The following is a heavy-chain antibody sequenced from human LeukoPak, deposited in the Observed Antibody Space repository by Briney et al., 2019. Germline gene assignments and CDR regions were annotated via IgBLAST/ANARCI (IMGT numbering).Heavy chain of an antibody. D-gene: IGHD1-26*01. CDR3: AKDRSGSYRNYFDY. CDR2: ISYDGSNK. J-gene: IGHJ4*02. CDR1: GFTFSSYG. V-gene: IGHV3-30*18. Sequence: GRSLRLSCAASGFTFSSYGMHWVRQAPGKGLEWVAVISYDGSNKYYADSVKGRFTISRDNSKNTLYLQMNSLRAEDTAVYYCAKDRSGSYRNYFDYWGQGTLVTVSS.